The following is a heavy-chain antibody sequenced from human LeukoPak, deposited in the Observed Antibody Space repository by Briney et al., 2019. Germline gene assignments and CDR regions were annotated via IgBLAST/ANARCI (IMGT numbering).Heavy chain of an antibody. CDR3: ARDRDDYVWGSYRYRYFDY. CDR1: GFTFDDYG. CDR2: INWNGGST. V-gene: IGHV3-20*04. Sequence: PGGSLRLSCAASGFTFDDYGMSWVRQAPGEGLEWVSGINWNGGSTGYADSVKGRFTISRDNAKNSLYLQMNSLRAEDTALYYCARDRDDYVWGSYRYRYFDYWGQGTLVTVSS. J-gene: IGHJ4*02. D-gene: IGHD3-16*02.